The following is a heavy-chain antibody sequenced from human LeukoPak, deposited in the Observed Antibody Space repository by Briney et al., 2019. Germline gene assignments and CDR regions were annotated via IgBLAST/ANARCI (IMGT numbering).Heavy chain of an antibody. CDR1: GFTFSSYE. J-gene: IGHJ4*02. CDR3: ARDPNGRWLHKWGGFDY. Sequence: GGSLRLSCAASGFTFSSYEMTWVRQAPGKGLEWVSYISSSGSTIYYADSVKGRFTISSHNAKNSLYLHINRLRAEDTADYYGARDPNGRWLHKWGGFDYWGQGTLVTVSS. V-gene: IGHV3-48*03. D-gene: IGHD5-24*01. CDR2: ISSSGSTI.